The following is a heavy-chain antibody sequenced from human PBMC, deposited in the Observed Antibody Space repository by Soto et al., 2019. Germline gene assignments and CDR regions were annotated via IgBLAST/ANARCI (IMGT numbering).Heavy chain of an antibody. V-gene: IGHV3-74*01. J-gene: IGHJ4*02. D-gene: IGHD5-12*01. CDR3: ARETGASGLPFDF. CDR1: GFTFSSSW. CDR2: VSGDGSST. Sequence: GGSLRLSCAASGFTFSSSWMHWVRQAPGKGLVWVSRVSGDGSSTNYNPSLKSRVTISIDTSKNQFSLRLRSATAADTAVYYCARETGASGLPFDFWGQGALVTVSS.